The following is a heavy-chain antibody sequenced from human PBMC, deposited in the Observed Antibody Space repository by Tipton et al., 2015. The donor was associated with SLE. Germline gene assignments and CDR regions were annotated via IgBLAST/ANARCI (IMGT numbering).Heavy chain of an antibody. J-gene: IGHJ4*02. CDR3: ARGGYCSSTSCHTSRYSYGAHFDY. CDR1: GGSISSSSYY. D-gene: IGHD2-2*02. CDR2: INHSGST. Sequence: TLSLTCTVSGGSISSSSYYWSWIRQPPGKGLEWIGEINHSGSTNYNPSLKSRVTISVDTSKNQFSLKLSSVTAADTAVYYCARGGYCSSTSCHTSRYSYGAHFDYWGQGTLVTVSS. V-gene: IGHV4-39*07.